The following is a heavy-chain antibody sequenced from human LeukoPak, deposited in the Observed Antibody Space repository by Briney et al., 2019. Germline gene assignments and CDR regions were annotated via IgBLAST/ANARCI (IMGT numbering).Heavy chain of an antibody. V-gene: IGHV3-30*02. Sequence: GGSLRLSCAASGFTFSNYGMHWVRRAPGKGLEWVAFIRYDATNEYYADSVKGRFTISRDNSKKILYLQMNSLRPEDTAVYSCAKVVSGWYGVDYWGQGALVTVSS. J-gene: IGHJ4*02. D-gene: IGHD6-19*01. CDR1: GFTFSNYG. CDR3: AKVVSGWYGVDY. CDR2: IRYDATNE.